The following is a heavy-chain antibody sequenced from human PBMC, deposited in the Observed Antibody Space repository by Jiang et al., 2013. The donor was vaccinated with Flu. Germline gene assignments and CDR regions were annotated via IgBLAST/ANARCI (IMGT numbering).Heavy chain of an antibody. J-gene: IGHJ4*02. CDR1: GYTFTRYP. D-gene: IGHD6-6*01. CDR2: INAGDGNT. CDR3: ARWSADSSLED. Sequence: GAEVKKPGASVKVSCKASGYTFTRYPMHWVRQAPGQRLEWMGWINAGDGNTKYSQKFQGRVTITRDTSASTAYMELSSLRSEDTAVYYCARWSADSSLEDWGQGTLVTVSS. V-gene: IGHV1-3*01.